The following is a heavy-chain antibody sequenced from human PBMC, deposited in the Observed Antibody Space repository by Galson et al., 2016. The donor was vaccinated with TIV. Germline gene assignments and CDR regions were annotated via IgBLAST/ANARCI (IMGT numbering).Heavy chain of an antibody. V-gene: IGHV1-46*01. CDR2: IDPSSGGT. CDR1: GYIFTNYY. D-gene: IGHD1-26*01. J-gene: IGHJ4*02. Sequence: SVKVSCKASGYIFTNYYFHWVRQAPGQGLEWMGVIDPSSGGTTYAQKFQARLIMTRDTSTTTVYMNLSSLKSGDTAVYYCTRDLGRIRDYWGQGTLVTVSS. CDR3: TRDLGRIRDY.